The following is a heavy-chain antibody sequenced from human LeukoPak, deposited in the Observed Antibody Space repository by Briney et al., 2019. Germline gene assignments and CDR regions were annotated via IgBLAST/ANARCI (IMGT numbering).Heavy chain of an antibody. CDR3: ARAKKGHYYYGMDV. J-gene: IGHJ6*02. Sequence: SETLSLTCTVSGGSISSYYWSWIRQPPGKGLEWIGYIYYSGSTNYNPSLKSRVTISVDTSKNQFSLKLSSVTAADTAVYYCARAKKGHYYYGMDVWGQGTTVTVSS. CDR2: IYYSGST. V-gene: IGHV4-59*01. CDR1: GGSISSYY.